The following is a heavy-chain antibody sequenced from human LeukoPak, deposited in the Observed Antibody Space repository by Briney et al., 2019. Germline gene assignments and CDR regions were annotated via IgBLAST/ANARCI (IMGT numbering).Heavy chain of an antibody. CDR1: GGSFSGYY. J-gene: IGHJ5*02. V-gene: IGHV4-34*01. CDR2: INHSGST. Sequence: PSETLSLTCAVYGGSFSGYYWSWIRQPPGKRLTWIGEINHSGSTNYNPSLKSRVTISVDTSKNQFSLKLSSVTVADTAIYYCARGQQLGSYNWFDPWGQGTLVTVSS. D-gene: IGHD1-1*01. CDR3: ARGQQLGSYNWFDP.